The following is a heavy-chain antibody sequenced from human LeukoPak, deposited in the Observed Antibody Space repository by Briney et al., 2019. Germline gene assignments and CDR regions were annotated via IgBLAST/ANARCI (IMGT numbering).Heavy chain of an antibody. J-gene: IGHJ4*02. CDR2: IIPIFGTA. CDR3: AREQPSSGPHSSGYYLADY. D-gene: IGHD3-22*01. Sequence: GASVKVSCKASGGTFSSYAISWVRQAPGQGLEWMGGIIPIFGTANYAQKFQGRVTITADESTSTAYMEPSSLRSEDTAVYYCAREQPSSGPHSSGYYLADYWGQGTLVTVSS. V-gene: IGHV1-69*13. CDR1: GGTFSSYA.